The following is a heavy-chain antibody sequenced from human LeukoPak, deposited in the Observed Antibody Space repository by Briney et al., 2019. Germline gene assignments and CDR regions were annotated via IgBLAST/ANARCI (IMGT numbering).Heavy chain of an antibody. CDR2: INHSGST. Sequence: PSETLSLTCAVYGGSFSGYYWSRIRQPPGKGLGWIGEINHSGSTNYNPSLKSRVTISVDTSKNQFSLKLSSVTAADTAVYYCARAHRRRYCTNGVCSSYIDYWGQGTLVTVSS. D-gene: IGHD2-8*01. V-gene: IGHV4-34*01. CDR1: GGSFSGYY. J-gene: IGHJ4*02. CDR3: ARAHRRRYCTNGVCSSYIDY.